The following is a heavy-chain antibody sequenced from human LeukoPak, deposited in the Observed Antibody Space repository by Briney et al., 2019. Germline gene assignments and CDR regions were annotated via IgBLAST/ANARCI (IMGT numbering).Heavy chain of an antibody. Sequence: GGSLRLSCAASGFTLSSYAMSWVRQAPGKGLEWVSAISVSGNTYHADSVKGRFTISRDNSKNTLYLHMNGLRVEDTAIYYCARDERWIQFNYWGQGTLVTVSS. J-gene: IGHJ4*02. CDR1: GFTLSSYA. V-gene: IGHV3-23*01. CDR2: ISVSGNT. D-gene: IGHD5-18*01. CDR3: ARDERWIQFNY.